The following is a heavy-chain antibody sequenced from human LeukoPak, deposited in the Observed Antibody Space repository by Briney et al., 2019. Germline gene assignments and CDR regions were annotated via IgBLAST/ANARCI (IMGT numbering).Heavy chain of an antibody. CDR2: ISAYNGNT. CDR3: ARVVYYDSSGYSGWFDP. Sequence: ASVKVPCKASGGTFNSYGISWVRQAPGQGLEWMGWISAYNGNTNYAQKLQGRVTMTTDTSTSTAYMELRSLRSDDTAVYYCARVVYYDSSGYSGWFDPWGQGTLVTVSS. J-gene: IGHJ5*02. CDR1: GGTFNSYG. V-gene: IGHV1-18*01. D-gene: IGHD3-22*01.